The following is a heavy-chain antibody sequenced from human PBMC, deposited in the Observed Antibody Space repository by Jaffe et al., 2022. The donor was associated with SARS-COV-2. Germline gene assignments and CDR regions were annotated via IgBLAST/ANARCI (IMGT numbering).Heavy chain of an antibody. V-gene: IGHV4-59*08. CDR2: IYYSGST. CDR3: ARLGDGSIAVAGTRAFDI. CDR1: GGSISSYY. Sequence: QVQLQESGPGLVKPSETLSLTCTVSGGSISSYYWSWIRQPPGKGLEWIGYIYYSGSTNYNPSLKSRVTISVDTSKNQFSLKLSSVTAADTAVYYCARLGDGSIAVAGTRAFDIWGQGTMVTVSS. D-gene: IGHD6-19*01. J-gene: IGHJ3*02.